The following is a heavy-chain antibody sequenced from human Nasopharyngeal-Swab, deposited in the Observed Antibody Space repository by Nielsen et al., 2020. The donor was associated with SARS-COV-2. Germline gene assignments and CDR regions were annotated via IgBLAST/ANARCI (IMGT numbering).Heavy chain of an antibody. CDR3: AKDLGVESPLWFDY. CDR2: FSGSGGST. J-gene: IGHJ4*02. Sequence: GESLKISCTASGFTFSSYAMSWVRQAPGKGLEWVSEFSGSGGSTYYAESVKGRFTISRDNSKNTLYLQMSSLRAEDTAIYYCAKDLGVESPLWFDYWGQGTLLTVSS. V-gene: IGHV3-23*01. D-gene: IGHD4-23*01. CDR1: GFTFSSYA.